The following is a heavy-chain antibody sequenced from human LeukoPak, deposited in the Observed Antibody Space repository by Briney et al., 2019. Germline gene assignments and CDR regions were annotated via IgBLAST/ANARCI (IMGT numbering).Heavy chain of an antibody. CDR3: ARHRTSGAFDI. CDR2: IYYSGST. D-gene: IGHD2-2*01. J-gene: IGHJ3*02. V-gene: IGHV4-30-4*01. Sequence: SETLSLTCTVSGGSISSGDYYWSWIRQPPGKGLEWIGYIYYSGSTYYNPSLKSRVTISVDTSKNQFSLKLSSVTAADTAVYYCARHRTSGAFDIWGQGTMVTVSS. CDR1: GGSISSGDYY.